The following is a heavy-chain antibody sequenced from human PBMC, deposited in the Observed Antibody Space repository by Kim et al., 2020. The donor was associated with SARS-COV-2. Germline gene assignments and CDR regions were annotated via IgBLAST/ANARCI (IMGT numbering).Heavy chain of an antibody. CDR1: GFTFSDYG. CDR2: ISCDGSTK. Sequence: GGSLRLSCAASGFTFSDYGMHWVRQAPGKGLEWVAVISCDGSTKYYADSVGGRFTISRDNSKTTLYLQMNSLRAEDTAVYYCAAGATLSDYWVHGTRVTV. V-gene: IGHV3-30*03. D-gene: IGHD1-26*01. J-gene: IGHJ4*01. CDR3: AAGATLSDY.